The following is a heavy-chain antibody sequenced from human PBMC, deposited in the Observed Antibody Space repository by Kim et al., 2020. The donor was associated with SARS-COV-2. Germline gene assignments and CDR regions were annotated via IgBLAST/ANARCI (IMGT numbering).Heavy chain of an antibody. D-gene: IGHD1-26*01. Sequence: GGSLRLSCAASGFTFSSYGMHWVRQAPGKGLEWVAVISYDGSNKYYADSVKGRFTISRDNSKNTLYLQMNSLRAEDTAVYYCAKFALGVGAVDEGYWGQGALVTVSS. J-gene: IGHJ4*02. CDR3: AKFALGVGAVDEGY. V-gene: IGHV3-30*18. CDR2: ISYDGSNK. CDR1: GFTFSSYG.